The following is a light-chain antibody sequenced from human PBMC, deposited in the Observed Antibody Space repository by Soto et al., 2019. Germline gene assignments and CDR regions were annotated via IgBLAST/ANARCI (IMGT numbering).Light chain of an antibody. CDR3: SSYTTSGSLV. V-gene: IGLV2-14*01. Sequence: QSGLTQPASVSGSPGQSITISCTGTSSDVGGYNYVSWYQQHPGKAPKLMIYDVSNRPSGVSNRFSGSKSGNTASLTISGLQAEDEADYYCSSYTTSGSLVFGGGTKLTVL. CDR2: DVS. CDR1: SSDVGGYNY. J-gene: IGLJ2*01.